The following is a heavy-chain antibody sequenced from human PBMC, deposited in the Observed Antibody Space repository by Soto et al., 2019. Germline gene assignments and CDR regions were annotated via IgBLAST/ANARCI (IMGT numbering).Heavy chain of an antibody. CDR1: GFTFSSYS. CDR3: ARDGERPRIITMVRGVIRTAHHFDY. D-gene: IGHD3-10*01. CDR2: ISSSSSTI. Sequence: GGSLRLSCAASGFTFSSYSMNWVRQAPGKGLEWVSYISSSSSTIYYADSVKGRFTISRDNAKNSLYLQMNSLRDEDTAVYYCARDGERPRIITMVRGVIRTAHHFDYWGQGTLVTVSS. V-gene: IGHV3-48*02. J-gene: IGHJ4*02.